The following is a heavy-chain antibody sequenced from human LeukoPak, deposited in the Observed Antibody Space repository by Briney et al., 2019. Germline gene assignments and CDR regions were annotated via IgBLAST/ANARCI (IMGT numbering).Heavy chain of an antibody. J-gene: IGHJ3*01. CDR3: TKRARKGIGAAGDGYDV. V-gene: IGHV3-9*01. Sequence: GGSLRLSCAASGFTFNDYAMHWVRQAPGKGLEWVSGIGWNSVARGYADPVRGRFTISRDKAKNSLYLPMNSLRPEDTALYYCTKRARKGIGAAGDGYDVWGQGTMVTVSS. D-gene: IGHD6-13*01. CDR1: GFTFNDYA. CDR2: IGWNSVAR.